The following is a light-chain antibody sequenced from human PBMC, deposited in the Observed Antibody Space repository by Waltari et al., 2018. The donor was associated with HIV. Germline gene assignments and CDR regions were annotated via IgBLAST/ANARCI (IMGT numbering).Light chain of an antibody. CDR2: AAS. CDR3: QQLNSYPLT. V-gene: IGKV1-9*01. Sequence: DIQLTQSPSFLSASVGDRVTITCRASQGISSYLAWYQQKPGKAPKLLIYAASTLQSGVPSRFIGSGAGTEFTLTISSLQPEDFATYDCQQLNSYPLTFGGGTKVEIK. CDR1: QGISSY. J-gene: IGKJ4*01.